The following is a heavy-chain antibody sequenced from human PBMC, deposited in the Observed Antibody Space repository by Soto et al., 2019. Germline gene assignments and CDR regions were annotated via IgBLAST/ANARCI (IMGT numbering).Heavy chain of an antibody. J-gene: IGHJ6*02. CDR2: ISAYNGNT. Sequence: QVQLVQSGAEVKKPGASVKVSCKASGYNFGNYGISWVRQAPGQGLEWMGWISAYNGNTYYGQKFQVRVTMTTDTSTTTAYMELRSLRSDDTAVYFCARAGRTNFYYGQDVWGQGTTVTVSS. V-gene: IGHV1-18*01. D-gene: IGHD1-1*01. CDR3: ARAGRTNFYYGQDV. CDR1: GYNFGNYG.